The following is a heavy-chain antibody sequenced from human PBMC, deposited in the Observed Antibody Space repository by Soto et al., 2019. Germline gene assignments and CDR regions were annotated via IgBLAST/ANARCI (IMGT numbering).Heavy chain of an antibody. D-gene: IGHD6-19*01. J-gene: IGHJ5*02. CDR1: GFSLSTSGMC. CDR2: IDWNDEK. CDR3: AHRRVWSSDWYDWFDP. V-gene: IGHV2-70*12. Sequence: DSGPTLVNPTHTLTLTCTFSGFSLSTSGMCVSWIRQPPGKALEWLALIDWNDEKYYSPSLKSRLTITKDTSKNQVVLTMTNVDPVDTATYYCAHRRVWSSDWYDWFDPWGQGMLVTVSS.